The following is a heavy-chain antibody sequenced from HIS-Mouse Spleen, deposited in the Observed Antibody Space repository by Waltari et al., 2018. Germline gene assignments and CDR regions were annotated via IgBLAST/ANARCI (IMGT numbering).Heavy chain of an antibody. CDR3: ARLGSTVTTTVDY. Sequence: EVQLVESGGGLIQPGGSLRLSCAASGFTVSSNYMSWVRQAPGKGLEWVSVIYSGGSTDYEDSVKGRLTISRDNSKNTLYLQMNSLRAEDTAVYYCARLGSTVTTTVDYWGQGTLVTVSS. CDR1: GFTVSSNY. V-gene: IGHV3-53*01. D-gene: IGHD4-4*01. CDR2: IYSGGST. J-gene: IGHJ4*02.